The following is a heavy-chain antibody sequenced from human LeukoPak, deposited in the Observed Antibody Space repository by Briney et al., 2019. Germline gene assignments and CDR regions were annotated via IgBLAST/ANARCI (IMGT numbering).Heavy chain of an antibody. V-gene: IGHV1-8*01. J-gene: IGHJ4*02. CDR3: ARADPYSSGWHFDY. CDR2: MNPNSGNT. D-gene: IGHD6-19*01. Sequence: GASVKVSCKASGYTFTSYDINWVRQATGQGLEWMGWMNPNSGNTGYAQKFQGRVTMTRNTSISTAYMELSSLRSEDTAVYYCARADPYSSGWHFDYWGQGTLVTVSS. CDR1: GYTFTSYD.